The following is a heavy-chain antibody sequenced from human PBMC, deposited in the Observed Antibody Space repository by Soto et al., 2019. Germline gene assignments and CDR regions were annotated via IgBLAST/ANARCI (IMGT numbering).Heavy chain of an antibody. Sequence: PSETLSLTCTVSGGSISSYYWSWIRQPPGKGLEWIGYMYNTGSTVYNPSLKSRVTISVDTSKNQFSLKLNAVTAADTAVYYCERDLCVYCGNDCYPLDVWCQGNTVNVS. V-gene: IGHV4-59*01. CDR2: MYNTGST. CDR3: ERDLCVYCGNDCYPLDV. D-gene: IGHD2-21*02. J-gene: IGHJ6*02. CDR1: GGSISSYY.